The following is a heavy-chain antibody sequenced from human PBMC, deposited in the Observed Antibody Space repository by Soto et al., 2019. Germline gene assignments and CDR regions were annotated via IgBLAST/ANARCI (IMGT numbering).Heavy chain of an antibody. D-gene: IGHD2-15*01. V-gene: IGHV3-9*01. CDR2: ISWNGNSI. CDR3: ARGPLRIYYYYMDV. Sequence: EVQLVESGGGLVQPGRSLRVSCAASGFTFDDYAMHWVRQAPGKGLEWVSGISWNGNSIGYADSVRGRFTISRDNAKNSLYLQMNSLRGEDTALYYCARGPLRIYYYYMDVWGKGTTVTVSS. J-gene: IGHJ6*03. CDR1: GFTFDDYA.